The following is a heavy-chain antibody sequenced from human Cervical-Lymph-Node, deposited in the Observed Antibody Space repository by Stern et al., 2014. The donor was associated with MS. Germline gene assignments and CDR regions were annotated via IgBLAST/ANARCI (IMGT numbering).Heavy chain of an antibody. D-gene: IGHD6-13*01. J-gene: IGHJ4*02. CDR3: AKEGRVSRFDS. CDR2: IYHTGNT. Sequence: QVQLQESGPGLVKPSGTLSLTCAVSGASIGSSHWWSWVRQPPGKGLEWIGEIYHTGNTNYNPSLKSRVTISLDKSKNQFSLRLNSVTAADTAIYYCAKEGRVSRFDSWGQGTLVTVSS. CDR1: GASIGSSHW. V-gene: IGHV4-4*02.